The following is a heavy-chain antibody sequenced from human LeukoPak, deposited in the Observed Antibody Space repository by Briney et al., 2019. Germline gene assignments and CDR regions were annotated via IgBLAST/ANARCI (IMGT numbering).Heavy chain of an antibody. CDR2: IKSKTDGGTT. J-gene: IGHJ4*02. D-gene: IGHD3-10*01. CDR3: TTVLLWFGELVDY. CDR1: GFTFSNAW. Sequence: NPGGSLRLSCAASGFTFSNAWMSWVRRAPGKGLEWVGRIKSKTDGGTTDYAAPVKGRFTISRDDSKNTLYLQMNSLKTEDTAVYYCTTVLLWFGELVDYWGQGTLVTVSS. V-gene: IGHV3-15*01.